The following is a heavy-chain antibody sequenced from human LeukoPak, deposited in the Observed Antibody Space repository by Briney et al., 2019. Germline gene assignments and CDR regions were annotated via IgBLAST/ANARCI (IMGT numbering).Heavy chain of an antibody. D-gene: IGHD6-19*01. Sequence: GGSLRLSCAASGFTFSDYHMSWIRQAPGKGLEWISYISSGGSTIFYADSVKGRFTISRDNAKNSLYLQMNSLIAEDTAVYYCARYRTGSVRCFDYWGQGPLVTVSS. CDR1: GFTFSDYH. V-gene: IGHV3-11*01. CDR2: ISSGGSTI. CDR3: ARYRTGSVRCFDY. J-gene: IGHJ4*02.